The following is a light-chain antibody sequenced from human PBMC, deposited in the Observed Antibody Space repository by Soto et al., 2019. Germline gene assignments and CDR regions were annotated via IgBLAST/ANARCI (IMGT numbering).Light chain of an antibody. Sequence: DIQMTHSPSTLSASVGDRVTITCRASQSINTWLAWYQQKPGKAPKLLIYKASTLESGVPSRFSGSGSGTEFTLTISSLQPDDFATYYCQQYKSYRWTLGQGTKVESK. CDR1: QSINTW. V-gene: IGKV1-5*03. CDR3: QQYKSYRWT. J-gene: IGKJ1*01. CDR2: KAS.